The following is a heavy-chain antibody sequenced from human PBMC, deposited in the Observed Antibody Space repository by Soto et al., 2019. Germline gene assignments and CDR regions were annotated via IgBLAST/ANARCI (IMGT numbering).Heavy chain of an antibody. V-gene: IGHV5-51*01. CDR3: ANSDGYEVEC. D-gene: IGHD5-18*01. CDR2: IYPGDSDT. J-gene: IGHJ4*02. CDR1: GYSFVSYW. Sequence: PGESLKISCKGSGYSFVSYWIAWVRQMPGKGLEGMGSIYPGDSDTTYSPSIQGQVTISADKSSTTVYLQWNTLKASDTAMSYCANSDGYEVECWGRRNRVTASS.